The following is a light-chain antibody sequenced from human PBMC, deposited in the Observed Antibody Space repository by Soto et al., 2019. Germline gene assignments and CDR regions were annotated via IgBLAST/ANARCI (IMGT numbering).Light chain of an antibody. V-gene: IGLV2-14*01. Sequence: QSALTQHASVSGSPGQSITISCTGTSSDVGGYNYVSWYQQHPGKAPKLMIYEVSNRPSGVSNRFSGSKSGNTASLTISGLQAEDEADYYCSSYTSSSTVVLFGGGTKLTVL. CDR2: EVS. CDR1: SSDVGGYNY. CDR3: SSYTSSSTVVL. J-gene: IGLJ2*01.